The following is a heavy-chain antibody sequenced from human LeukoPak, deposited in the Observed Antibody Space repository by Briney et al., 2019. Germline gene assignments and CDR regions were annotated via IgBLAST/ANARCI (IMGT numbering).Heavy chain of an antibody. Sequence: GGSLRLSCAASGFTFEDYAMHWVRQVPGKGLEWVSGFSWNSGGVGYADSVKGRFTISRDNAKNALYLEMNSLRAEDTALYYCARSTTIFGVVLDVWGKGTTVTVSS. D-gene: IGHD3-3*01. CDR1: GFTFEDYA. V-gene: IGHV3-9*01. CDR3: ARSTTIFGVVLDV. CDR2: FSWNSGGV. J-gene: IGHJ6*04.